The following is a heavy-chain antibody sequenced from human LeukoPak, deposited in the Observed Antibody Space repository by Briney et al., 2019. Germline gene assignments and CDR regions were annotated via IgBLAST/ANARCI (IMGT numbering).Heavy chain of an antibody. CDR3: AREGTTTMSGWFDP. Sequence: ASVKVSCKASGYTFTNYGINWVRQAPGQGLEWMGWISAYNGDRKYAQKFQGRVTMTTDTSTSTAYMELRSLRSDDTAVYYCAREGTTTMSGWFDPWGQGTLVTVSS. V-gene: IGHV1-18*01. J-gene: IGHJ5*02. CDR1: GYTFTNYG. CDR2: ISAYNGDR. D-gene: IGHD2/OR15-2a*01.